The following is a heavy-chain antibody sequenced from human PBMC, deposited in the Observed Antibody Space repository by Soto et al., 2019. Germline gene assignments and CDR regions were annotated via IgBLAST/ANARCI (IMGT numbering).Heavy chain of an antibody. V-gene: IGHV3-21*01. D-gene: IGHD4-17*01. Sequence: PGGSLRLSCAASGFTFSSYSMNWVRQAPGKGLEWVSYISSSTNYIYYAESGKGRFTISRDNAKNSLYLQMNSLRVEDTAVYYCARETNPYGDYIIYGMDVWGQGTTVSVS. CDR2: ISSSTNYI. J-gene: IGHJ6*02. CDR1: GFTFSSYS. CDR3: ARETNPYGDYIIYGMDV.